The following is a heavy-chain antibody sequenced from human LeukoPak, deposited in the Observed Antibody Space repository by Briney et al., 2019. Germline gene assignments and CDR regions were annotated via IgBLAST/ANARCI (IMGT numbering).Heavy chain of an antibody. V-gene: IGHV1-8*01. CDR3: ARVVRGVIPFDY. D-gene: IGHD3-10*01. J-gene: IGHJ4*02. CDR1: GYTFTSYD. Sequence: APVKVSCKASGYTFTSYDINWVRQATGQGLEWMGWMSPNSGNTGYAQKFQGRVTMTRNTSISTAYMELSSLRSEDTAVYYCARVVRGVIPFDYWGQGTLVTVSS. CDR2: MSPNSGNT.